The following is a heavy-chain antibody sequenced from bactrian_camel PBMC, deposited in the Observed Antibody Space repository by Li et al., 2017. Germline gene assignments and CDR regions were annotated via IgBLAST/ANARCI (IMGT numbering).Heavy chain of an antibody. D-gene: IGHD6*01. CDR3: ATLRGSWSPPPVTLVT. CDR1: GFILSKYV. CDR2: IGTDGGT. J-gene: IGHJ6*01. V-gene: IGHV3S53*01. Sequence: HVQLVESGGGLVQAGGSLRLSCEAPGFILSKYVMGWFRQAPGQQREGIANIGTDGGTAYADTVKGRFTISRDNVKRTVYLQMNSMKSEDTALYYCATLRGSWSPPPVTLVTGARGPRSPSP.